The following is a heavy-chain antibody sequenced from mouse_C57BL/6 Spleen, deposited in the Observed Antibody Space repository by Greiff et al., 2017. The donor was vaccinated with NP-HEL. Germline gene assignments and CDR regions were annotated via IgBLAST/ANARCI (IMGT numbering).Heavy chain of an antibody. Sequence: QVQLQQPGAELVRPGSSVKLSCKASGYTFTSYWMHWVKQRPIQGLEWIGNIDPSDSETHYNQKFKDKATLTVDKSSSTAYMQISRLTSEDSAVYYWAREWLGWFAYWGQGTLVTVSA. J-gene: IGHJ3*01. CDR2: IDPSDSET. D-gene: IGHD3-3*01. CDR1: GYTFTSYW. CDR3: AREWLGWFAY. V-gene: IGHV1-52*01.